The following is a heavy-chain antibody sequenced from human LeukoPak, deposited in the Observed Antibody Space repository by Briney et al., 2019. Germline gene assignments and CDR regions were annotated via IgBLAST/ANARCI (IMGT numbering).Heavy chain of an antibody. D-gene: IGHD6-19*01. CDR2: ISGSGAST. J-gene: IGHJ4*02. CDR3: AILIAMAGGLDN. Sequence: QPGGSLRLSCLTSGFTFSTNAMSWVRQAPGKGLEWISGISGSGASTYYADSVTGRFTISRDYSKNTLFLQMNSLRAEDTAVYFCAILIAMAGGLDNWGQGTLVTVSS. CDR1: GFTFSTNA. V-gene: IGHV3-23*01.